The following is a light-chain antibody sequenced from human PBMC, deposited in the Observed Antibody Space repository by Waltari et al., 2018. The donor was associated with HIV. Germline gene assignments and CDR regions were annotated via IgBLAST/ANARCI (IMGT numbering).Light chain of an antibody. Sequence: EIVMTQSPATLSVSPGETAVLSCRASQGVSDNLAWYQQKPGQTPRLLILDSSTRATGIPARFSGRGSDTEFTLTISRIQPEDFATYYCQQYRRWPPAVTFGPGTRVEIK. V-gene: IGKV3-15*01. CDR2: DSS. J-gene: IGKJ3*01. CDR3: QQYRRWPPAVT. CDR1: QGVSDN.